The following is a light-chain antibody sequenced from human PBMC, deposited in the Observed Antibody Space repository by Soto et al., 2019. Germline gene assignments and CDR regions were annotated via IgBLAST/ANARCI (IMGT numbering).Light chain of an antibody. CDR1: QGISNY. V-gene: IGKV1-27*01. CDR2: AAS. CDR3: QQYNDAART. J-gene: IGKJ1*01. Sequence: DVQMTQSPSSLSASVGDTVTITCRASQGISNYLAWYQQKPGQVPNLLIYAASTLQSGVPSRFIGRGSATDFTLTIRSLRPEDVAGSYCQQYNDAARTFGQGTKVGI.